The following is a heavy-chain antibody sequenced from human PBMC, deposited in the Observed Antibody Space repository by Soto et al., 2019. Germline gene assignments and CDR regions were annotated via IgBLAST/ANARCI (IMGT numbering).Heavy chain of an antibody. CDR2: ISGNGGSA. CDR1: GCSFSDYA. V-gene: IGHV3-23*01. J-gene: IGHJ5*02. Sequence: GGSLRLSCAVSGCSFSDYAITWARLAQGKGLEWVSVISGNGGSAYYANSVKGRRTIFWDNSKNTLYPQMHSLRADDTTVYYYARPFDLHREYFDHWGQGTLVTVSS. CDR3: ARPFDLHREYFDH.